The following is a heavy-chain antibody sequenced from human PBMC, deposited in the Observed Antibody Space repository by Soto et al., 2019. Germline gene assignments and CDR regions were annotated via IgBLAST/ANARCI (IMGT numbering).Heavy chain of an antibody. D-gene: IGHD3-10*01. J-gene: IGHJ4*02. CDR1: GGSISSYY. Sequence: SETLSITCTVSGGSISSYYWSWIRQPPGKGLEWIGYIYYSGSTNYNPSLKSRVTISVDKSKNQFSLNLSSVTAADTAVYYCARDQNGSGNYYTRYFDCWGQGTLVTVSS. CDR3: ARDQNGSGNYYTRYFDC. CDR2: IYYSGST. V-gene: IGHV4-59*12.